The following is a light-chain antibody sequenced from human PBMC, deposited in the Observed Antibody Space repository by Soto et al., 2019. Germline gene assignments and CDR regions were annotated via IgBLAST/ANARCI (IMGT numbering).Light chain of an antibody. Sequence: DIQMTQSPSSLSASVGDRVTISCRASQSISSYLNWYQQKPGKAPQLLIFAASSLQSGVPSRFSGSGSGTDFTLTISSLQPEDFATYYCQHSYSAYTFCQGTKLEIK. CDR2: AAS. J-gene: IGKJ2*01. CDR3: QHSYSAYT. V-gene: IGKV1-39*01. CDR1: QSISSY.